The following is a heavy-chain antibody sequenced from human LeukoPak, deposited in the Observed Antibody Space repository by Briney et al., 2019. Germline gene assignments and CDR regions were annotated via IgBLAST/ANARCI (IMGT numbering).Heavy chain of an antibody. CDR1: GGSISSGDYY. Sequence: SETLSLTCTVSGGSISSGDYYWSWIRQPPGKGLEWIGYIYYSGSTYYNPSLKSRVTISVDTSKNQFSLKLSSVTAADTAVYYCARGPRYGSGSYHNFDYWGQGTLVTVSS. CDR3: ARGPRYGSGSYHNFDY. J-gene: IGHJ4*02. D-gene: IGHD3-10*01. V-gene: IGHV4-30-4*02. CDR2: IYYSGST.